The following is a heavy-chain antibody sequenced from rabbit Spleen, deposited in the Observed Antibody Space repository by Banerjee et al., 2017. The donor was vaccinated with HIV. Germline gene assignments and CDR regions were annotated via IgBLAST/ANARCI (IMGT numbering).Heavy chain of an antibody. CDR2: INAATGKP. V-gene: IGHV1S45*01. CDR1: GFSFSDRDV. CDR3: ARDGYSRGWGIVLYYFNL. D-gene: IGHD4-1*01. J-gene: IGHJ4*01. Sequence: EQLVESGGGLVQPEGSLTLTCKASGFSFSDRDVMCWVRQAPGKGLEWIACINAATGKPVYATWAKGRFTISRTSSTTVTLRMTSLTAADRATYFCARDGYSRGWGIVLYYFNLWGQGTLVTVS.